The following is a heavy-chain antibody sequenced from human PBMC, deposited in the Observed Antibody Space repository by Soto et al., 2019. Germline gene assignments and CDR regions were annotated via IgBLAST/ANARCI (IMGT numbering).Heavy chain of an antibody. D-gene: IGHD5-18*01. CDR1: GYTFTSYD. V-gene: IGHV1-3*01. Sequence: ASVKVSCKACGYTFTSYDMHWVRQAPGQRLEWMGWINAGNGNTKYSQKFQGRVTITRDTSASTAYMELSSLRSEDTAVYYCARDGVDTATGHYYGMDLWGQGTTVTVSS. CDR2: INAGNGNT. CDR3: ARDGVDTATGHYYGMDL. J-gene: IGHJ6*02.